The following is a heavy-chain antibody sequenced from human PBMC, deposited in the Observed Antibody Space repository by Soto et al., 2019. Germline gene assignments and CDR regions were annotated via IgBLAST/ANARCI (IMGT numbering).Heavy chain of an antibody. CDR3: ALLGGKSVWFDP. D-gene: IGHD2-15*01. CDR2: IWYDGSKK. Sequence: QVQLVESGGGVVQPGRSLRLSCAASGFTFSSYGMHWVRQAPGKGLEWVAVIWYDGSKKYFADSVKGRFTISRDNSENTLYLQRNILSDKDTAVYYCALLGGKSVWFDPWGQGTLVTVSS. CDR1: GFTFSSYG. V-gene: IGHV3-33*01. J-gene: IGHJ5*02.